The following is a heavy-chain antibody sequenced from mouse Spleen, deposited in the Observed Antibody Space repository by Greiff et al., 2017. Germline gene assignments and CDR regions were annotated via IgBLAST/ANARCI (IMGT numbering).Heavy chain of an antibody. Sequence: EVKLVESGAELVRPGALVKLSCKASGFNINDYYMHWVQQRPEQGLEWIGWIDPEDGNTIYDPKFQGQASITADTSSNTAYLQLSSLTSEETAVYYCARGGMITTSVDYWGQGTTLTVSS. CDR3: ARGGMITTSVDY. D-gene: IGHD2-4*01. J-gene: IGHJ2*01. CDR1: GFNINDYY. CDR2: IDPEDGNT. V-gene: IGHV14-1*02.